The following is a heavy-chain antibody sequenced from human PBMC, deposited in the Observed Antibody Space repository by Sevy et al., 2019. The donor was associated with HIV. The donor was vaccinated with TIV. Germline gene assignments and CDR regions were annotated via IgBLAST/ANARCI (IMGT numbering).Heavy chain of an antibody. D-gene: IGHD3-3*01. Sequence: GGSLRLSCAASGFTFSSYAMHWVRQAPGKGLEWVAVISYDGSNKYYADSVKGRFTISRDNSKNTRYLQMNSLRAEDTAVYYCARDYDFWSGYAGGFDPWGQGTLVTVSS. CDR2: ISYDGSNK. CDR3: ARDYDFWSGYAGGFDP. J-gene: IGHJ5*02. CDR1: GFTFSSYA. V-gene: IGHV3-30-3*01.